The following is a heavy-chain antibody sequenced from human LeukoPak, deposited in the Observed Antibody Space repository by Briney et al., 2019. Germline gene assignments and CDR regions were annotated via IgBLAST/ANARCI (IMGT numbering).Heavy chain of an antibody. CDR3: ARDPPSAYTSPWFYFDY. CDR1: GFTFTNYG. D-gene: IGHD6-6*01. CDR2: TWYDGSNK. Sequence: PGRSLRLSCAASGFTFTNYGMHWVRQAPGKGLEWVAVTWYDGSNKYYADSVKGRFTTSRDNPKITLYLQMNSLRAEDTAVYYCARDPPSAYTSPWFYFDYWGQGTLVTVSS. V-gene: IGHV3-33*01. J-gene: IGHJ4*02.